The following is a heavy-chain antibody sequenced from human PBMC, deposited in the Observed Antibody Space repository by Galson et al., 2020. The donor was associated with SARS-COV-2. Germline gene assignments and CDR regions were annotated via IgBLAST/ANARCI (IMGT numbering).Heavy chain of an antibody. CDR1: GFTFSSYW. Sequence: GGSLRLSCAASGFTFSSYWMSWVRQAPGKGLEWVANIKQDGSEKYYVDSVKGRFTISRDNAKNSLYLQMNSLRAEDTAVYYCARDFGLSLYSSGWYYYYYYMDVWGKGTTVTVSS. D-gene: IGHD6-19*01. J-gene: IGHJ6*03. V-gene: IGHV3-7*03. CDR2: IKQDGSEK. CDR3: ARDFGLSLYSSGWYYYYYYMDV.